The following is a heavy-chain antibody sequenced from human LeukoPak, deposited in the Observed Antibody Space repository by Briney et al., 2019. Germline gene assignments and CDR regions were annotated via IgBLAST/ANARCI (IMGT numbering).Heavy chain of an antibody. CDR1: GGTFSSYA. Sequence: SVKVSCKASGGTFSSYAISWVRQAPGQGLEWMGRIIPILGIANYAQKFQGRVTMTTDTSTSTAYMELRSLRSDDTAVYYCARVPGYSSGWYPIDYWGQGTLVTVSS. CDR2: IIPILGIA. D-gene: IGHD6-19*01. V-gene: IGHV1-69*04. CDR3: ARVPGYSSGWYPIDY. J-gene: IGHJ4*02.